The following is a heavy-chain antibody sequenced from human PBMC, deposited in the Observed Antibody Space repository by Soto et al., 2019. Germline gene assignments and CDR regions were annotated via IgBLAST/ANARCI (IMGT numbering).Heavy chain of an antibody. CDR1: GYTFTSYY. CDR2: INPSGGST. J-gene: IGHJ6*02. D-gene: IGHD3-9*01. CDR3: ARDRDYDILTGHPYYGMDV. V-gene: IGHV1-46*01. Sequence: ASVKVSCKASGYTFTSYYMHWVRQAPGQGLEWMGIINPSGGSTSYAQKFQGRVTMTRDTSTSTVYMELSSLRSEDTAVYYCARDRDYDILTGHPYYGMDVWAQGTTVTVSS.